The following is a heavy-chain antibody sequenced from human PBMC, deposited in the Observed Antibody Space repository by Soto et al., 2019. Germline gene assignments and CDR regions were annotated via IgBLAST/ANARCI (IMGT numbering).Heavy chain of an antibody. D-gene: IGHD3-3*01. J-gene: IGHJ4*01. CDR2: ISYDSSEI. CDR3: ASDRVSDSSLDH. V-gene: IGHV3-30*03. Sequence: WGSLRLSGVCPGVTLSSNGRHRVRQAPGKGLEWVAFISYDSSEIFYADSVKGRFTISRDNPENTLFLHMNSPRADDSAVYYCASDRVSDSSLDHWRQGILVTVPQ. CDR1: GVTLSSNG.